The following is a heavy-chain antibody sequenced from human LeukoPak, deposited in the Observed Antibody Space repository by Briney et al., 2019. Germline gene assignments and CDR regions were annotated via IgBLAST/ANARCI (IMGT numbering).Heavy chain of an antibody. D-gene: IGHD3-9*01. CDR1: GYTFLRYD. J-gene: IGHJ5*02. Sequence: GASVKVSCKASGYTFLRYDINWVRQAPGQGPEWMGWMNPHTGSTGLAQKFQGRLTMTSNKAVDTAYMELSSLKSDDTAVHFCARGLLRDLKYFDRLLNPYFDTWGQGALVTVSS. CDR2: MNPHTGST. V-gene: IGHV1-8*01. CDR3: ARGLLRDLKYFDRLLNPYFDT.